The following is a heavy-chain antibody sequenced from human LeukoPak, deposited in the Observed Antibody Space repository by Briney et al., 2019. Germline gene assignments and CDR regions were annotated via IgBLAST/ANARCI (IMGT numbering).Heavy chain of an antibody. J-gene: IGHJ4*02. CDR3: ARDFATLIYYDSSGYYGVTFDY. Sequence: ASVKVSCKASGYTFTSYGISWVRQAPGQGLEWMGWISAYNGNTNYAQKLQGRVTMTTDTSTSTAYMELRSLRSDDTAVYYCARDFATLIYYDSSGYYGVTFDYWGQGTLVTVSS. CDR1: GYTFTSYG. V-gene: IGHV1-18*01. CDR2: ISAYNGNT. D-gene: IGHD3-22*01.